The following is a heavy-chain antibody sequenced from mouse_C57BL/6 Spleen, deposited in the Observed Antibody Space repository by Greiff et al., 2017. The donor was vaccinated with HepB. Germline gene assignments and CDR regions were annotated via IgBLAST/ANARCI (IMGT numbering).Heavy chain of an antibody. CDR1: GYTFTSYD. CDR2: IYPRDGST. J-gene: IGHJ2*01. Sequence: VKLQESGPELVKPGASVKLSCKASGYTFTSYDINWVKQRPGQGLEWIGWIYPRDGSTKYNEKFKGKATLTVDTSSSTAYMELHSLTSEDSAVYFCASHYGSSYGDYFDYWGQGTTLTVSS. D-gene: IGHD1-1*01. CDR3: ASHYGSSYGDYFDY. V-gene: IGHV1-85*01.